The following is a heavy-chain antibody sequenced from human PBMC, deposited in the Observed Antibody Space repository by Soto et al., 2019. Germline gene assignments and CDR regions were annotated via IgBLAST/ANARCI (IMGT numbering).Heavy chain of an antibody. CDR3: AKDQYGGGGSCYGMDV. Sequence: EVQLLESGGALVQPGGSLRLSCAASGFTFSSYPMSWVRQAPGKGLEWVSIISGGGGSTKDADSVKGRFTISRDNSKSMLYLQMGSLRADDTAVYYWAKDQYGGGGSCYGMDVWGQGTTVTVSS. D-gene: IGHD2-15*01. CDR2: ISGGGGST. J-gene: IGHJ6*02. V-gene: IGHV3-23*01. CDR1: GFTFSSYP.